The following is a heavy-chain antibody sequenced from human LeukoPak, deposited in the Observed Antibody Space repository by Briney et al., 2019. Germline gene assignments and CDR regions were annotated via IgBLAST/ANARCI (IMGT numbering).Heavy chain of an antibody. Sequence: ASVKVSCKASGYTFTGYYMHWVRQAPGQGLEWMGWINPKSGGTNYAQKFQGRVTMTRDTSISTAYMGLSRPRSDDTAVYYCARAPTMDTATGIDYWGQGTLVTVSS. V-gene: IGHV1-2*02. J-gene: IGHJ4*02. CDR3: ARAPTMDTATGIDY. D-gene: IGHD5-18*01. CDR2: INPKSGGT. CDR1: GYTFTGYY.